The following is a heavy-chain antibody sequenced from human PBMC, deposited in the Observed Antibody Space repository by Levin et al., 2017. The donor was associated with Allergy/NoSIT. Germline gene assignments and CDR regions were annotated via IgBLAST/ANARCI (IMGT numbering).Heavy chain of an antibody. J-gene: IGHJ4*02. CDR3: AKNAAFCSTSSCPDDS. CDR2: IDPRDSYT. D-gene: IGHD2-2*01. Sequence: PGGSLRLSCKGSGYTFIKYWITWVRQMPGKGLEWMGRIDPRDSYTNYSPSFEGHVTISVHTSVNTAFVHGRSLKASDTAVYYCAKNAAFCSTSSCPDDSWGQGTLVIVSS. CDR1: GYTFIKYW. V-gene: IGHV5-10-1*01.